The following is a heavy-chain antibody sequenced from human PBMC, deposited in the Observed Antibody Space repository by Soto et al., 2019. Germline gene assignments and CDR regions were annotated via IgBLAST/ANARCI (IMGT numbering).Heavy chain of an antibody. Sequence: SETLSLTCTVSGGSISSSSYYWGWIRQPPGKGLEWIGSIYYSGSTYYNPSLKSRVTISVDTSKNQFSLQLTSVTPEDTAVYYCAGTSSHQWYYMDVWGKGTTVTVSS. CDR1: GGSISSSSYY. CDR2: IYYSGST. J-gene: IGHJ6*03. D-gene: IGHD1-7*01. V-gene: IGHV4-39*01. CDR3: AGTSSHQWYYMDV.